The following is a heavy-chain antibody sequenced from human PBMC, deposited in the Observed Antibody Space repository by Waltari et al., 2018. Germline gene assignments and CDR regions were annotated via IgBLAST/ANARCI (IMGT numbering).Heavy chain of an antibody. CDR1: GFTFSSYG. CDR2: IRDDGSNK. J-gene: IGHJ4*02. Sequence: QVQLVESGGGVVQPGGSLRLSCAASGFTFSSYGMHWVRQAPGKGLEWVAFIRDDGSNKYYADSVKGRFTISRDNSKNTLYLQMNSLRAEDTAVYYCAKDSGDYWGQGTLVTVSS. CDR3: AKDSGDY. V-gene: IGHV3-30*02. D-gene: IGHD3-10*01.